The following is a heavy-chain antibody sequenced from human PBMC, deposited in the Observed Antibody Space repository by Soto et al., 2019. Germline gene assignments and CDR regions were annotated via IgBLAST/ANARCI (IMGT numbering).Heavy chain of an antibody. Sequence: EVHLAESGGGLVQPGGSLRLSCAASGFTFNTYWMSWVRQAPGTGLEWVANIKEDGSERNYVDSVKGRFTISRDNAKNSLYLQMDTLREEDTALYYCVRDRLGVATAFTFDRWGQGILVTVSS. CDR3: VRDRLGVATAFTFDR. V-gene: IGHV3-7*03. D-gene: IGHD3-16*01. CDR1: GFTFNTYW. CDR2: IKEDGSER. J-gene: IGHJ5*02.